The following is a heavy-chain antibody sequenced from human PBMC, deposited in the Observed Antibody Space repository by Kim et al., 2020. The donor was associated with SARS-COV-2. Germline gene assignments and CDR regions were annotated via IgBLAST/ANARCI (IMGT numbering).Heavy chain of an antibody. CDR1: GFTFDDYA. CDR3: AKGPLFEGWYVPRFDY. V-gene: IGHV3-9*01. Sequence: GGSLRLSCAASGFTFDDYAMHWVRQAPGKGLEWVSGISWNSGSIGYADSVKGRFTISRDNAKNSLYLQMNSLRAEDTALYYCAKGPLFEGWYVPRFDYWGQGTLVTVSA. D-gene: IGHD6-19*01. CDR2: ISWNSGSI. J-gene: IGHJ4*02.